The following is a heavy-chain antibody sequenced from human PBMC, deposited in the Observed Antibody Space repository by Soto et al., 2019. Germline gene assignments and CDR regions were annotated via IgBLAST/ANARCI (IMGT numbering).Heavy chain of an antibody. V-gene: IGHV3-15*05. CDR1: GTSLFNFTKAW. CDR2: IKSKIDGGTT. J-gene: IGHJ1*01. CDR3: ATYETTGYYAKHHFHD. Sequence: GWSLRLSCATSGTSLFNFTKAWVHWVRQAPGKGLEWVGRIKSKIDGGTTDYAAPVKGRFTVSRDDSKATLYLQMNGLHTEDTAVYYCATYETTGYYAKHHFHDWGQGTLVTGSS. D-gene: IGHD3-9*01.